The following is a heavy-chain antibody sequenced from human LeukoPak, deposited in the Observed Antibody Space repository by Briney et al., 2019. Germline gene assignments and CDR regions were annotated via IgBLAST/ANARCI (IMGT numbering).Heavy chain of an antibody. D-gene: IGHD4-17*01. CDR3: ASHYVDPDALDI. J-gene: IGHJ3*02. V-gene: IGHV5-51*01. CDR1: GYTFTSYW. Sequence: PGESLKISCKGSGYTFTSYWIGWVRQMSGQDLEWMGFINPSDSDTRYSRSFQGQVTISVDKSISTAYLQWSSLKASDTAMYYCASHYVDPDALDIWGQGTMVTVSS. CDR2: INPSDSDT.